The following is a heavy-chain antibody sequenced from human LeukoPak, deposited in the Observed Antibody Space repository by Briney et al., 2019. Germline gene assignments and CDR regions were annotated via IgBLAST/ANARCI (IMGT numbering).Heavy chain of an antibody. D-gene: IGHD2-2*01. CDR2: ISYDGSNK. CDR1: GFTFSSYG. V-gene: IGHV3-30*18. J-gene: IGHJ6*04. CDR3: AKVCCSSTSCSLTWYYYGMDA. Sequence: GRSLRLSCAASGFTFSSYGMHWVRQAPGKGLEWVAGISYDGSNKYYADSVKGRFTISRDNSKNTLYLQMNSLRAEDTAVYSCAKVCCSSTSCSLTWYYYGMDAWGKGTTVTVSS.